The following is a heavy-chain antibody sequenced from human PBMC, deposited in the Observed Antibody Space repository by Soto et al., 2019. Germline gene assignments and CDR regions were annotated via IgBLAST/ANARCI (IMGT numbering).Heavy chain of an antibody. Sequence: SETMSHTSAVYDGSISGYYVSWIRQNQGKGLEWIGEINHSGSTNYNPSLKSRVTISVDTSKNQFSLKLSSVTAADTAVYYCARRRGGAMFVGIAPYYRMDAWVPGSTITRS. CDR1: DGSISGYY. CDR2: INHSGST. D-gene: IGHD3-10*01. J-gene: IGHJ6*02. V-gene: IGHV4-34*01. CDR3: ARRRGGAMFVGIAPYYRMDA.